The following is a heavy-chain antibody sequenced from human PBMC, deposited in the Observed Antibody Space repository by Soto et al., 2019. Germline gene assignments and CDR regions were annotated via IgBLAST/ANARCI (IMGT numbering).Heavy chain of an antibody. V-gene: IGHV1-8*01. Sequence: ASVKVSCKASGYTFTSYDINWVRQATGQGLEWMGWMNPSSGNTGYAQKFQGRVTMTRNTSISTAYMELSSLRSEDTAVYYCARGPRGRAPYYYYYYYMDVWGKGTTVTSP. D-gene: IGHD3-10*01. CDR1: GYTFTSYD. J-gene: IGHJ6*03. CDR2: MNPSSGNT. CDR3: ARGPRGRAPYYYYYYYMDV.